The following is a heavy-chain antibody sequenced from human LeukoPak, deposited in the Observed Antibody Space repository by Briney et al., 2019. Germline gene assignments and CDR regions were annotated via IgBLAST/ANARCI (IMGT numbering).Heavy chain of an antibody. Sequence: VSGPTLVNPTQTLTLTCSFSGFSLITSGVGVGWIRQSPGKALEWVAIIYWDNDKRYSPYLNNRLSITKDTSNNQAVLTMTNMDPVDTGTYFCAHIMITFGGVLRDDAFDVWGPGTVVTVSP. CDR2: IYWDNDK. V-gene: IGHV2-5*02. J-gene: IGHJ3*01. CDR1: GFSLITSGVG. D-gene: IGHD3-16*01. CDR3: AHIMITFGGVLRDDAFDV.